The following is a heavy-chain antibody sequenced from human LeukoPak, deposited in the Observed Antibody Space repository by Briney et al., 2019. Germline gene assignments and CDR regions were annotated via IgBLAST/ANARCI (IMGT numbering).Heavy chain of an antibody. J-gene: IGHJ4*02. D-gene: IGHD5-12*01. CDR2: IRGSGYST. CDR1: GFTFSSYA. CDR3: AKEAGYSGYDYPDY. V-gene: IGHV3-23*01. Sequence: PGGSLRLSCAAAGFTFSSYAMSWVRQAPGKGLEWVSAIRGSGYSTYYADSVKGRFTISRDNSKNTLYLQMNSLRAEDTAVYYCAKEAGYSGYDYPDYWGQGTLVTVSS.